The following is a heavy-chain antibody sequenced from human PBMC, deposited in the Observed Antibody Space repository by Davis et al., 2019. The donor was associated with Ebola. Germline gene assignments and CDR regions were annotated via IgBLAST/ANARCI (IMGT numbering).Heavy chain of an antibody. CDR1: GFTVSTNT. V-gene: IGHV3-48*01. CDR3: ARDLSRKSVSYQLPY. J-gene: IGHJ4*02. Sequence: PGGSLRLSCAASGFTVSTNTMDWVRQAPGKGLEWVAYISPIRSSSSTVYYADSVKGRFTISRDNSKNTLYLQMNSLRAEDTAVYYCARDLSRKSVSYQLPYWGQGTLVTVSS. D-gene: IGHD2-2*01. CDR2: ISPIRSSSSTV.